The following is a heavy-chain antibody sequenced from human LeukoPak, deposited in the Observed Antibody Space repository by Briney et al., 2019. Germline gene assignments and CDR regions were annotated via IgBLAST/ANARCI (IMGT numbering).Heavy chain of an antibody. D-gene: IGHD4-11*01. Sequence: ASVKVSCKSSGYTFTSYFMHSVRQPPGQELEWMGRINPSSGSTSYAQKFQGRVTMTRDTSTSTVYMDLSSLRSEDTAVYYCARDRNANDYWGQGTLVTVSS. CDR2: INPSSGST. V-gene: IGHV1-46*01. CDR3: ARDRNANDY. J-gene: IGHJ4*02. CDR1: GYTFTSYF.